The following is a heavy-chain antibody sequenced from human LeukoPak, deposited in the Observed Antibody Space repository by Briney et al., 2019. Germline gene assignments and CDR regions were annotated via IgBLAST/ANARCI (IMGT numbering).Heavy chain of an antibody. V-gene: IGHV3-7*01. CDR1: GFTFSTYT. CDR3: ARDIRYSGFGPDY. Sequence: LPGGSLRLSCAASGFTFSTYTMNWVRQAPGKGLEWVANIKEDGSEKYYVDSVKGRFTISRDNAKNSLYLQMNSLRVEDTAVYYCARDIRYSGFGPDYWGQGTLVTVSS. J-gene: IGHJ4*02. D-gene: IGHD5-12*01. CDR2: IKEDGSEK.